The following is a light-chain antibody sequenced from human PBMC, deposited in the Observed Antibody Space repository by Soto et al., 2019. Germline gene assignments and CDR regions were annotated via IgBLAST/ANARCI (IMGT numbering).Light chain of an antibody. Sequence: QSALTQPASVSGSPGQSITISCTGTSSDAGNYNFVSWYQHHPGKAPKVIIYEDSTRPSGVANRISGSKSGNTASLTISGLQAEDEADYYCCSYAGSSTSWVFGGGTKLTVL. V-gene: IGLV2-23*01. CDR3: CSYAGSSTSWV. CDR2: EDS. J-gene: IGLJ3*02. CDR1: SSDAGNYNF.